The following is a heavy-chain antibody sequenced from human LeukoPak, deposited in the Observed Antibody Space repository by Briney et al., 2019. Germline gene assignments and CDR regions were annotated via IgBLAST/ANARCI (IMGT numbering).Heavy chain of an antibody. CDR1: GFTFSSYA. CDR3: ARVTGAVALDY. D-gene: IGHD6-19*01. V-gene: IGHV3-30*14. J-gene: IGHJ4*02. CDR2: ISYDGSNK. Sequence: GGSLRLSCAASGFTFSSYAMHWVREAPGKGLEWVAVISYDGSNKYYADSVKGRFTISRDNSKNTLYLQINSLRAEDTAVYYCARVTGAVALDYWGQGTLVTVSS.